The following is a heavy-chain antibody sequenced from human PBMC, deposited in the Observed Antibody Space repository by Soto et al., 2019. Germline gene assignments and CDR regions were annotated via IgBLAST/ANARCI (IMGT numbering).Heavy chain of an antibody. CDR2: IYYSGST. J-gene: IGHJ4*02. D-gene: IGHD1-26*01. CDR3: ARGVRGAGYYLDS. Sequence: SETLSLTCTVSGGLISSYYWSWIRQPPGNGLEWIGYIYYSGSTNYNPSLKSRLTISVDTSKNQFSLQLSSVTAADAAVYYCARGVRGAGYYLDSWGQGTLVTVSS. V-gene: IGHV4-59*08. CDR1: GGLISSYY.